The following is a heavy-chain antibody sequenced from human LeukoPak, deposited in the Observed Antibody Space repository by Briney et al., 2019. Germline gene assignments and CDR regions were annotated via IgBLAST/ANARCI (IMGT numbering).Heavy chain of an antibody. Sequence: PSETLSLSCTVSGGSISSYYWSWIRQPPGKGLEWIGYIYYSGSTNYNPSLKSRVTISVDTSKNQFSLKLSSVTAADTAVYYCARVNPVDNWLDPWGQGTLVTVSS. D-gene: IGHD2-2*01. CDR2: IYYSGST. CDR1: GGSISSYY. CDR3: ARVNPVDNWLDP. V-gene: IGHV4-59*01. J-gene: IGHJ5*02.